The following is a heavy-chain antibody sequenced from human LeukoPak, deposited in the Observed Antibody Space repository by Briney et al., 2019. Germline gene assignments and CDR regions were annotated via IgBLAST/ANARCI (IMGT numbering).Heavy chain of an antibody. J-gene: IGHJ4*02. CDR1: GGTFSSYA. Sequence: SVKVSCRASGGTFSSYAISWVRQAPGQGLEWMGGIIPIFGTANYAQKFQGRVTITTDESTSTAYMELSSLRSEDTAVYYCALGGDYGDYDPDYWGQGTLVTVSS. V-gene: IGHV1-69*05. D-gene: IGHD4-17*01. CDR2: IIPIFGTA. CDR3: ALGGDYGDYDPDY.